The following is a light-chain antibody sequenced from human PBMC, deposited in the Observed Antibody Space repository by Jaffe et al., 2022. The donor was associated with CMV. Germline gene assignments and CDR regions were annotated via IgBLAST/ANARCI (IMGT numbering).Light chain of an antibody. V-gene: IGKV1-39*01. J-gene: IGKJ1*01. CDR3: QQSYNSPRT. CDR2: AAS. Sequence: DIQMTQSPSSLSASVGDRVTITCRAGQSISTYLNWYKQKPGKAPKLLIYAASSLQSGVPSRFSGSASGTDFTLTISSLQPEDFATYYCQQSYNSPRTFGQGTKVEIK. CDR1: QSISTY.